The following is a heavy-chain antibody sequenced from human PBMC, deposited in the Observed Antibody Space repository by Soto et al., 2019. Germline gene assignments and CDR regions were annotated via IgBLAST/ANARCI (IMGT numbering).Heavy chain of an antibody. Sequence: XSVKVSCKASGYTFTSYGISWGRQAPVQGLEWMGWISAYNGNTNYAQKLQGRVTMTTDTSTSTAYMELRSLRSDDTAVYYCARDSGPGTIFGVVIDYYYYYGMDVWGQGTTVTVSS. J-gene: IGHJ6*02. V-gene: IGHV1-18*01. CDR3: ARDSGPGTIFGVVIDYYYYYGMDV. CDR1: GYTFTSYG. D-gene: IGHD3-3*01. CDR2: ISAYNGNT.